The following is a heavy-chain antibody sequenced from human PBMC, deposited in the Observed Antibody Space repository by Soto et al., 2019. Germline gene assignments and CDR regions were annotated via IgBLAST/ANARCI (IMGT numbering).Heavy chain of an antibody. D-gene: IGHD1-26*01. CDR2: FDPEDGET. CDR3: ATVHAGGGGSYYQPGYYCDY. Sequence: QVQLVQSGAEVKKPGASVKVSCKVSGYTLTELSMHWVRQAPGKGLEWMGGFDPEDGETIYAQKFQGRVTMTEDTSTDTAYMELSSLRSEDTAVYYCATVHAGGGGSYYQPGYYCDYWGQGTLVTVSS. CDR1: GYTLTELS. V-gene: IGHV1-24*01. J-gene: IGHJ4*02.